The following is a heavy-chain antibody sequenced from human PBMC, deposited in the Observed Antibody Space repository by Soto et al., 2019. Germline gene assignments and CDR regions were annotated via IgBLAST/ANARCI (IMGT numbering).Heavy chain of an antibody. V-gene: IGHV4-31*03. CDR3: SRVGGLTVTAYFDY. D-gene: IGHD2-21*02. CDR2: IYYSGST. Sequence: QVQLQESGPGLVKPSQTLSLTCTVSGGSISSGGYYWSWIRQHPGKGLEWIGYIYYSGSTYYNPSLTSRVTISVDTSKNQFSLKLSSVTAADTAVYYCSRVGGLTVTAYFDYWGQGTLVTVSS. CDR1: GGSISSGGYY. J-gene: IGHJ4*02.